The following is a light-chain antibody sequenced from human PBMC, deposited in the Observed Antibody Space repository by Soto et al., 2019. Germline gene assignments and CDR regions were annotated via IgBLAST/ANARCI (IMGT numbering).Light chain of an antibody. CDR1: NSDVGAYNY. Sequence: QSALTQPASVSGAPGQSIPISSTGTNSDVGAYNYVSWYQQHPGKAPKLLIYDVSNRPSGVSDRFSGSKSGNTASLTISGLQAEDEADYYCSSYTSSSTYVFVTGTMVTVL. V-gene: IGLV2-14*01. J-gene: IGLJ1*01. CDR2: DVS. CDR3: SSYTSSSTYV.